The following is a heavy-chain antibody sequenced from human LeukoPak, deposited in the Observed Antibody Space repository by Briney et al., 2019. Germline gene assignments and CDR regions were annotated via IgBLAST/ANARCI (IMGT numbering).Heavy chain of an antibody. CDR2: INPNSGGT. Sequence: ASVTVSFKASGYTFTFYYMHWVRQAPGQGLEWMGWINPNSGGTNYAQKFQGRVTMTRDTSISAAYMELSRLRSDDTAVYYCARVDDILTGYFDYWGQGTLVTVSS. J-gene: IGHJ4*02. CDR3: ARVDDILTGYFDY. D-gene: IGHD3-9*01. CDR1: GYTFTFYY. V-gene: IGHV1-2*02.